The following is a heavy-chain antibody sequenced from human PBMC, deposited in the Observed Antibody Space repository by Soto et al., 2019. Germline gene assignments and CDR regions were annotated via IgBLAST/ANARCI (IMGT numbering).Heavy chain of an antibody. J-gene: IGHJ5*02. CDR3: ARAQPRYCSGGSCYHWFDP. V-gene: IGHV1-18*04. Sequence: SVKGSWKSCGYTFTSYGIRWLRQAPGQGLEWMGWISAYNGNTNYAQKLQGRVTMTTDTSTSTAYMELRSLRSDDAAVYYCARAQPRYCSGGSCYHWFDPWGQGTLVTVSS. CDR2: ISAYNGNT. D-gene: IGHD2-15*01. CDR1: GYTFTSYG.